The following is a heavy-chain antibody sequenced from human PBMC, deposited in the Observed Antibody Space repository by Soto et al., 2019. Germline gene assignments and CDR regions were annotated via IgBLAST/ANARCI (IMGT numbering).Heavy chain of an antibody. V-gene: IGHV4-4*02. CDR1: NGSISSSNW. D-gene: IGHD5-12*01. J-gene: IGHJ4*02. CDR2: VAQNGYI. CDR3: ARNRLDGYDFDS. Sequence: QVQLQESGPGLVKPSGTLSLTCTVSNGSISSSNWWSWVRQSPGKGLEWIGEVAQNGYIGSIPSLESRITILLDKPTNRFSLRLTSVTAAETAVYYCARNRLDGYDFDSWGQGILVTVSS.